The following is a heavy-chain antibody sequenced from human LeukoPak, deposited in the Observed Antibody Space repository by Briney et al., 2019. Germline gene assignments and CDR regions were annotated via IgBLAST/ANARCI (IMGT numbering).Heavy chain of an antibody. V-gene: IGHV3-48*03. CDR3: ASSLRWLTLDY. CDR2: ISSSGSTI. CDR1: GFTVISYE. J-gene: IGHJ4*02. D-gene: IGHD4-23*01. Sequence: GSLRLSCAASGFTVISYEMNWVRQGPGKGLEWVSYISSSGSTIYYAASVKGRFTISRDNAKNSLYLQMNSLRAEDTAVYYCASSLRWLTLDYWGQGTLVTVSS.